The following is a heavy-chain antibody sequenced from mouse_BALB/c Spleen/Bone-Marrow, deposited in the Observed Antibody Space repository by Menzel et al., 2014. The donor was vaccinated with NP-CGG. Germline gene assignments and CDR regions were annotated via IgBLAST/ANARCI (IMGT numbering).Heavy chain of an antibody. CDR1: DYAFSTSW. V-gene: IGHV1-82*01. CDR2: IYPGDGDT. D-gene: IGHD2-3*01. Sequence: QVQLQQPGPELVKPGASVKISRKASDYAFSTSWMNWVKQRPGQGLEWIGRIYPGDGDTYYNGKFKGKATLTADKSSSTAYMQLSSLTSVDSAVYFCARSDGYRAMDYWGQGTSVTVSS. J-gene: IGHJ4*01. CDR3: ARSDGYRAMDY.